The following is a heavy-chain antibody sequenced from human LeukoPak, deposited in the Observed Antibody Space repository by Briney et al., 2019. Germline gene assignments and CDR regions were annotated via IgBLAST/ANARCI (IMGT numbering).Heavy chain of an antibody. CDR2: IHTSGSS. CDR3: AREGCSGGSCYPY. CDR1: GGSISSSSYY. D-gene: IGHD2-15*01. Sequence: SETLSLTCTVSGGSISSSSYYWSWIRQPAGKGLEFIGRIHTSGSSNYNPSPKSRVTMSVDTSNNQFSLRLSSVTAADTAVYYCAREGCSGGSCYPYWGRGTLVTVSS. V-gene: IGHV4-61*02. J-gene: IGHJ4*02.